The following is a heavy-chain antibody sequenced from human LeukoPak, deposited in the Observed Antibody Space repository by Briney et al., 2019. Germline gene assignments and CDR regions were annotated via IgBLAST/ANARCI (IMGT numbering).Heavy chain of an antibody. CDR2: IYYSGST. V-gene: IGHV4-39*01. CDR3: ASYYYDSSAYYGPFDY. CDR1: GGSISSSSYY. Sequence: SGTLSLTCTVSGGSISSSSYYWGWIRQPPGKGLEWIGSIYYSGSTYYNPSLKSRVTISVDTPKNQFSLKLSSVTAADTAVYYCASYYYDSSAYYGPFDYWGQGTLVTVSS. D-gene: IGHD3-22*01. J-gene: IGHJ4*02.